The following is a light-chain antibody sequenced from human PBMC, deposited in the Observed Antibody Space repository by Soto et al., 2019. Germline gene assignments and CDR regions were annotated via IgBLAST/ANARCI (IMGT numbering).Light chain of an antibody. CDR2: AAS. CDR3: LQGYNFPHT. CDR1: QDIRND. J-gene: IGKJ3*01. V-gene: IGKV1-6*01. Sequence: AIQMTQSPSSLSASVGDRVTITCRASQDIRNDLGWYQQKPGKAPNLLIYAASTLQIGVPSRFSSSGSGTDFTLTISSLQPEDFATYYCLQGYNFPHTFGPGTKVDIK.